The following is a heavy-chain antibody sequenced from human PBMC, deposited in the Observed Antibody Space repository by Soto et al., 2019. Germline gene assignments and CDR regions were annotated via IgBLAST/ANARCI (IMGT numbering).Heavy chain of an antibody. CDR1: GYIFTSYY. CDR3: AREPRNPHLEWLP. CDR2: INPSGGST. D-gene: IGHD3-3*01. V-gene: IGHV1-46*01. Sequence: ASVKVSCKASGYIFTSYYMHWVRQAPGQGLEWMGIINPSGGSTSYAQKFQGRVTMTRDTSTSTVYMELSSLRSEDTAVYYCAREPRNPHLEWLPWGQGTMVTVSS. J-gene: IGHJ3*01.